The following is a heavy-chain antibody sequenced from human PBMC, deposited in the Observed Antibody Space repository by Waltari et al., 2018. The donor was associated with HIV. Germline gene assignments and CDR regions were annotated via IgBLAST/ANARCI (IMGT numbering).Heavy chain of an antibody. D-gene: IGHD2-15*01. CDR2: LYYTGNT. CDR1: GRSVFSSVSY. J-gene: IGHJ5*02. Sequence: QLQLQESGPGLVKPSETLSLTCTVPGRSVFSSVSYWGWIRQPPVRGLEWIGNLYYTGNTYYNPSIQSRVTISVGVSKNQVSLKLGSVSASDTAVYYCARLDCSGGTCSPFDPWGQGTLVTVSS. CDR3: ARLDCSGGTCSPFDP. V-gene: IGHV4-39*01.